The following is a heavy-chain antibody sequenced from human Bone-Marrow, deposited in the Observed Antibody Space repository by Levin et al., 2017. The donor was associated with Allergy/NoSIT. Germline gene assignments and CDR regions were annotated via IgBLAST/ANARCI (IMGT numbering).Heavy chain of an antibody. CDR1: GFSLSPTAMS. Sequence: SGPTLVKPTQTLTLTCTFSGFSLSPTAMSVSWLRQPPGKALEWLALLDWEDDKFYTTSLKTRLTISKDTSKNQVVLTMTNMDPADTATYYCARTDDSSGSFFDYWGQGTLVTVSS. CDR2: LDWEDDK. D-gene: IGHD3-22*01. J-gene: IGHJ4*02. V-gene: IGHV2-70*01. CDR3: ARTDDSSGSFFDY.